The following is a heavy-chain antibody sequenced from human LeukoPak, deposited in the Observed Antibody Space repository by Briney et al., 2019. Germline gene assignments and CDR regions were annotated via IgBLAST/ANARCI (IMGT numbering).Heavy chain of an antibody. J-gene: IGHJ4*02. CDR2: ISYDGSNK. CDR1: GFTFSSYG. CDR3: AKDIGISPHDY. D-gene: IGHD2-15*01. V-gene: IGHV3-30*18. Sequence: GGSLRLSCAASGFTFSSYGMHWVRQAPGKGLEWVAVISYDGSNKYYADSVKGRFTISRDNSKNSLYLQMNSLRAEDTAVYYCAKDIGISPHDYGGQGTLVTVSS.